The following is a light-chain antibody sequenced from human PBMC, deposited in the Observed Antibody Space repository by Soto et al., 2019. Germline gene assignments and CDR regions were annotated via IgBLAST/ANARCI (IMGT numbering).Light chain of an antibody. CDR2: GGS. CDR1: QGISSH. Sequence: DIKLTQSPSFLSASVGDRVTITCRASQGISSHLAWYQQKPGKAPKLLIYGGSTLQSGVPSRFSGSRSGTEFTLTISSLQPEDFATYYCQQLNSYPRTFGQGTKVEIK. CDR3: QQLNSYPRT. V-gene: IGKV1-9*01. J-gene: IGKJ1*01.